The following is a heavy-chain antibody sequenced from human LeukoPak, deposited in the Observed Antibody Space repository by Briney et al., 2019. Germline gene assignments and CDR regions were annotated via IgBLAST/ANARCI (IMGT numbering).Heavy chain of an antibody. D-gene: IGHD3-10*01. CDR3: ARDTDLWFGDRGVIRVGSAFDI. CDR2: IWYDGSNK. CDR1: RFTFSNYG. Sequence: GGSLRLSCAASRFTFSNYGMHWVRQAPGKGLEWVAVIWYDGSNKYYADSVKGRFTISRDNSKNTLYLQMNSLRAEDTAVYYCARDTDLWFGDRGVIRVGSAFDIWGQGTIVTVSS. V-gene: IGHV3-33*01. J-gene: IGHJ3*02.